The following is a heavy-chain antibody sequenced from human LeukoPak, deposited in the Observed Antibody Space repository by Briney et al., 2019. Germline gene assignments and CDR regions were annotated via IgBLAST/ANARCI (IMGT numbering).Heavy chain of an antibody. D-gene: IGHD3-10*01. CDR2: VSSNGGST. CDR3: VKDGSGSYYTYYFDY. CDR1: GFTFSRYA. Sequence: HPGGSLRLSCSASGFTFSRYAMHWVRQAPGKGLEYVSAVSSNGGSTYYADSVKGRFTISRDNSKNTLHLQMSSLRTEDTAVYYCVKDGSGSYYTYYFDYWGQGTLVTVSS. V-gene: IGHV3-64D*06. J-gene: IGHJ4*02.